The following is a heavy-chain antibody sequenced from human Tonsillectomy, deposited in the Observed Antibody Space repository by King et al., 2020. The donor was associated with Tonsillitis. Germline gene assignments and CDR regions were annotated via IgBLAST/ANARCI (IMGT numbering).Heavy chain of an antibody. D-gene: IGHD5-18*01. Sequence: LQLQESGPGLVKPSETLSLTCTVSGDSISSNSYYWGWLRQPPGKGLEWIASIYFSGDTYYNPSLKSRVTISVDKSKSQFYLQLSTVTAADTAVYYCARAVGYGPLYYFDYWGQGALVTVSS. CDR3: ARAVGYGPLYYFDY. J-gene: IGHJ4*02. V-gene: IGHV4-39*01. CDR2: IYFSGDT. CDR1: GDSISSNSYY.